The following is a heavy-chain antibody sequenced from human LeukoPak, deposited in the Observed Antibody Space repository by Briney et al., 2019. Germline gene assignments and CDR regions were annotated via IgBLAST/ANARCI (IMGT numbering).Heavy chain of an antibody. CDR3: ARHRYCSGGSCYPVAWFDP. CDR2: IYYSGST. Sequence: SETLSLTCTVSGGSISSYYWSWIRQPPGKGLEWIGYIYYSGSTNYNPSLKSRVTISADTSKNQFSLKLSSVTAADTAVYYCARHRYCSGGSCYPVAWFDPWGQGTLVTVSS. J-gene: IGHJ5*02. D-gene: IGHD2-15*01. CDR1: GGSISSYY. V-gene: IGHV4-59*08.